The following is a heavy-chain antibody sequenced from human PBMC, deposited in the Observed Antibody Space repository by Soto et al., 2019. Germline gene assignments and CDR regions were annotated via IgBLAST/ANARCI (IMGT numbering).Heavy chain of an antibody. J-gene: IGHJ5*02. CDR3: ASRVTYYYDSSGYYSNWFDP. V-gene: IGHV4-39*01. CDR1: GGSIISSSYY. Sequence: SQTLCLTCTVAGGSIISSSYYLSCIRQPPGKGLKWIGSIYYSGSTYYNPSLKSRVTISVDTSKNQFSLKLSSVTAADTAVYYCASRVTYYYDSSGYYSNWFDPWGQGTLVTVSS. CDR2: IYYSGST. D-gene: IGHD3-22*01.